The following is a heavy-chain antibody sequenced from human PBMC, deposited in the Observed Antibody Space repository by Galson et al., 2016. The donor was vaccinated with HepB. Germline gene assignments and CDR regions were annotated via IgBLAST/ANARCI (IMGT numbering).Heavy chain of an antibody. Sequence: SLRLSCAVSELSIISSAMSWVRQAPGKGLEWVSSIRAGGGDTYYPDSVKGRFTTSRDLSKNTLYLQMGSLRAEDPAVYYCAKCSVYSTGWCNSLDPWGQGTLVIVSA. CDR2: IRAGGGDT. V-gene: IGHV3-23*01. CDR1: ELSIISSA. CDR3: AKCSVYSTGWCNSLDP. D-gene: IGHD6-19*01. J-gene: IGHJ5*02.